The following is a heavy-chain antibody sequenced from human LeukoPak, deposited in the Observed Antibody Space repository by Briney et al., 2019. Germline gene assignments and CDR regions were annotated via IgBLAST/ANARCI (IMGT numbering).Heavy chain of an antibody. Sequence: PGGSLRLSCAASGFTVSSNYMSWVRQAPGKGLEWVSVIYSGGGTYYADSVKSRFTISRDNSKNTLYLQMNSLRAEDTAVYYCARDPSSSWVFDPWGQGTLVTVSS. CDR1: GFTVSSNY. V-gene: IGHV3-66*01. D-gene: IGHD6-13*01. J-gene: IGHJ5*02. CDR2: IYSGGGT. CDR3: ARDPSSSWVFDP.